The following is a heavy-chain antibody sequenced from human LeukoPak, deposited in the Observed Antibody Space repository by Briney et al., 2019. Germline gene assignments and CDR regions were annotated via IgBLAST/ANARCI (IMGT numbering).Heavy chain of an antibody. Sequence: GGSLRLSCAASGFTFSSYWMSWVRQAPGKGLEWVANIKQDGSEKYYVDSVKGRFTISRDNAKNSLYLQMNSLRAEDTAVYYCATLGNIVVVVAAYFDYWGQGTLVTVSS. J-gene: IGHJ4*02. D-gene: IGHD2-15*01. V-gene: IGHV3-7*01. CDR3: ATLGNIVVVVAAYFDY. CDR1: GFTFSSYW. CDR2: IKQDGSEK.